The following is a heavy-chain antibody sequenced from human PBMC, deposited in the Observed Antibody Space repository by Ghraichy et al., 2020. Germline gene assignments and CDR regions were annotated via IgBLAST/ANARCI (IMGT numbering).Heavy chain of an antibody. CDR2: IGGDGDNT. Sequence: GGSLRLSCAASGFTFSNYAMTWVRQAPGKGLEWVSGIGGDGDNTYYANSVKGRFTIARDNSKNTLYLQMGSLRAEDTAVYYCARDQRYDGGFYDEFPRTNHWGQGTLVTVSS. D-gene: IGHD3-16*01. CDR3: ARDQRYDGGFYDEFPRTNH. J-gene: IGHJ4*02. CDR1: GFTFSNYA. V-gene: IGHV3-23*01.